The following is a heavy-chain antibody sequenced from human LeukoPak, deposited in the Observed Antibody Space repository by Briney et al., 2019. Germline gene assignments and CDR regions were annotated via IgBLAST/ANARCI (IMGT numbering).Heavy chain of an antibody. CDR2: IKKDGSEK. J-gene: IGHJ4*02. Sequence: PGGSLRLSCAASGFTFSSYWMSWVRQVPGKGLEWVANIKKDGSEKKYVDSVKGRFTISRDNAENSLYLQMNSLRVEDTAVYYCARHWYYYDSSGYPSSFDYWGQGTLVTVSS. V-gene: IGHV3-7*01. CDR1: GFTFSSYW. CDR3: ARHWYYYDSSGYPSSFDY. D-gene: IGHD3-22*01.